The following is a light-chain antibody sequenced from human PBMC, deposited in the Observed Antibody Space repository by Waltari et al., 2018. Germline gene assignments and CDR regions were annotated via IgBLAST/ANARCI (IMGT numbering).Light chain of an antibody. J-gene: IGKJ4*01. CDR2: WAS. V-gene: IGKV4-1*01. CDR1: QSVLSRSNNKTY. Sequence: DIVMTQSPDSLAVSLGERATINCRSSQSVLSRSNNKTYLAWYQRKQGQPPKLLIYWASTRESGVPDRFSGSGYGTDFTLTISSLQAEDVAVYYCQHYYSTPLAFGGGTKVEIK. CDR3: QHYYSTPLA.